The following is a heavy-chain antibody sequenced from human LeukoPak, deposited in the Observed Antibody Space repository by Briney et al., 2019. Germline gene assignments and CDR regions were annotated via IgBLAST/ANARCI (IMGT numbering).Heavy chain of an antibody. CDR2: IYYSGST. V-gene: IGHV4-59*01. J-gene: IGHJ4*02. CDR1: GGSISSYY. Sequence: SETLSLTCTVSGGSISSYYWSRIRQPPGKGLEWIGYIYYSGSTNYNPSLKSRVTMSVDTSKNQFSLKLSSVTAADTAVYYCARSAAYSSSWTTPPFDYWGQGTLVTVSS. D-gene: IGHD6-13*01. CDR3: ARSAAYSSSWTTPPFDY.